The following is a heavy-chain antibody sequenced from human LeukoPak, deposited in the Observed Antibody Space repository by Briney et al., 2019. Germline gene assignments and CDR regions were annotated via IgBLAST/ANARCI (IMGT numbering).Heavy chain of an antibody. J-gene: IGHJ4*02. CDR3: ARGLTYYDFWSGYPFDY. Sequence: SETLSLTCTVSGGSISSGSYYWSWIRQPAGKGLEWIGYIYYSGSTYYNPSLKSRVTISVDTSKNQFSLKLSSVTAADTAVYYCARGLTYYDFWSGYPFDYWGQGTLVTVSS. D-gene: IGHD3-3*01. CDR1: GGSISSGSYY. V-gene: IGHV4-30-4*08. CDR2: IYYSGST.